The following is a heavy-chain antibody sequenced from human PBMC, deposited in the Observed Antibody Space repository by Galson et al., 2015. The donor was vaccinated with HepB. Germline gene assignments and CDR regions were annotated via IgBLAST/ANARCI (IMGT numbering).Heavy chain of an antibody. CDR2: ISNDGSNK. CDR1: GFSFSDSH. CDR3: ATEVRSSGRAGCFDP. Sequence: LRLSCATSGFSFSDSHMHWVRQAPGKGLEWVALISNDGSNKIYADSVRGRFTISRDNPENTLYLEMNSLRAEDMAVYYCATEVRSSGRAGCFDPWGQGTLVSVSS. J-gene: IGHJ5*02. D-gene: IGHD3-22*01. V-gene: IGHV3-30*03.